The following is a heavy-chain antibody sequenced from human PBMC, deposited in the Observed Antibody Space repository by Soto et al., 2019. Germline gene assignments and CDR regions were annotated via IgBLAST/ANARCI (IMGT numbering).Heavy chain of an antibody. CDR1: GFSLSTTGEG. CDR2: VHWNDDK. CDR3: AQRRLGDTSPDYNGLDV. V-gene: IGHV2-5*01. J-gene: IGHJ6*02. D-gene: IGHD3-3*01. Sequence: QITLKEAGPTLVKPTQTLTLTCTFSGFSLSTTGEGVFWIRQPPGKAPEWLALVHWNDDKRYSPSLRPRLTIRKDTSRNQVVLSLTNFDPVDTGTYYCAQRRLGDTSPDYNGLDVWGQGTTVIVSS.